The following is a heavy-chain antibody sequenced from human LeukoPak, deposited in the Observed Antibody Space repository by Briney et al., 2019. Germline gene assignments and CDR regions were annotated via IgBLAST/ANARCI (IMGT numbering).Heavy chain of an antibody. CDR3: ARGLGVVTAIQRPDAFDI. V-gene: IGHV1-18*01. J-gene: IGHJ3*02. Sequence: EASVKVSCKASGYTFTSYGISWVRQAPGQGLEWMGWISAYNGNTNCAQKLQGRVTMTTDTSTSTAYMELRSLRSDDTAVYYCARGLGVVTAIQRPDAFDIWGQGTMVTVSS. D-gene: IGHD2-21*02. CDR2: ISAYNGNT. CDR1: GYTFTSYG.